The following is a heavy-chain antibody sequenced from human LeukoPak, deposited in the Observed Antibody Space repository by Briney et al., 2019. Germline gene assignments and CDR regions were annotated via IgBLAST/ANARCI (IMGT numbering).Heavy chain of an antibody. CDR2: IYATGNT. CDR3: ARHFRSDYPDSGSSQYFHYIDV. Sequence: SGTLSLTCAVSGGSMSDHYWSWIRQTPGTTLEWIGYIYATGNTNYSPSLKGRVTISLDTSKNHFSLRLRSVTAADTALYYCARHFRSDYPDSGSSQYFHYIDVWGKGTTVVVSS. CDR1: GGSMSDHY. D-gene: IGHD3-10*01. J-gene: IGHJ6*03. V-gene: IGHV4-4*09.